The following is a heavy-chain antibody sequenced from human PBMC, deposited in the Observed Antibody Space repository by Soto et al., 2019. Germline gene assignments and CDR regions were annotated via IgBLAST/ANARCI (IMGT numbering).Heavy chain of an antibody. Sequence: GGSLRLSCAASGFTVSSNYMSWVRQAPGKGLEWVSVIYSGGSTYYADSVKGRFTISRDNSKNTLYLRMNSLRAEDTAVYYCARESAAGTRKYYFDYWGQGTLVTVSS. CDR2: IYSGGST. CDR1: GFTVSSNY. D-gene: IGHD6-13*01. V-gene: IGHV3-66*01. J-gene: IGHJ4*02. CDR3: ARESAAGTRKYYFDY.